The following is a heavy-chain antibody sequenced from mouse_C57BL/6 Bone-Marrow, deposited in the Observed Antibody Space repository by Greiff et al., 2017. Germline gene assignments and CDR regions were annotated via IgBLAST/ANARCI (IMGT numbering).Heavy chain of an antibody. V-gene: IGHV1-54*01. Sequence: QVQLQQSGAELVRPGTSVKVSCKASGYAFTNYLIAWVQQRPGQGLEWIGVINPGSGCTNYNEKFKGKATLTADKSSSTAYMQLSSLTSEDAAVYVGARLTGTLGVWMDYWGKGTSVTVSS. CDR1: GYAFTNYL. CDR2: INPGSGCT. D-gene: IGHD4-1*01. CDR3: ARLTGTLGVWMDY. J-gene: IGHJ4*01.